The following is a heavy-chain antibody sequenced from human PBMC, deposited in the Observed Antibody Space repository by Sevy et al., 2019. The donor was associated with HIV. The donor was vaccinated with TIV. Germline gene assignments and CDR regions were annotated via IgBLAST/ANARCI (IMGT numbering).Heavy chain of an antibody. V-gene: IGHV3-48*01. Sequence: GGSLRLSCAASGFTFSSYSMNWVRQAPGKGLEWVSYISSRSNNIYYADSVKGRFTISRDNAKNSLYLQMNSLRAEDTAVYYCATDQSRENDIWSGYPFDYWGHGTLVTVSS. J-gene: IGHJ4*01. D-gene: IGHD3-3*01. CDR3: ATDQSRENDIWSGYPFDY. CDR1: GFTFSSYS. CDR2: ISSRSNNI.